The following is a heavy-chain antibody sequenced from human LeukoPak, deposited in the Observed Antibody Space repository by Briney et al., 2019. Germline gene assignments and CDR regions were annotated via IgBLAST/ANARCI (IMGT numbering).Heavy chain of an antibody. CDR1: AASINNYW. Sequence: SQTLSLTCTVAAASINNYWWSWLRQPPGKGLEWVGYIDFSGSTSYNPSLKSRVTISLDTSKNQFSLKLTSVTAADTAVYYCAREMRSSGLYYFDYWGRGALATVSS. J-gene: IGHJ4*02. CDR3: AREMRSSGLYYFDY. D-gene: IGHD6-19*01. V-gene: IGHV4-59*01. CDR2: IDFSGST.